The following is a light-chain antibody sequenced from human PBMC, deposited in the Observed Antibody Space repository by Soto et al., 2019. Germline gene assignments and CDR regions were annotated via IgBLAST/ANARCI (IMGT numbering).Light chain of an antibody. CDR3: QQFYNYPRT. CDR2: HAS. V-gene: IGKV1-8*01. J-gene: IGKJ1*01. CDR1: QDIGSY. Sequence: AIRMTQSPSSFSASTGDRVSITCRATQDIGSYVAWYQQIPGKAPKLLIYHASTLQTGVPSRFRGSGYGTDFTLTVTHLQSEDFGTYYCQQFYNYPRTLGQGTKVEIK.